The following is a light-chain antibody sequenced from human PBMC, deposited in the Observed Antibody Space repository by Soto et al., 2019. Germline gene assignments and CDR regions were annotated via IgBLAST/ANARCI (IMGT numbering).Light chain of an antibody. CDR1: QTISSNN. Sequence: ESVLTQSPGTLSVSPGERATLSCRASQTISSNNLAWYQQKPGQAPSLLIYGTSSMATGIPDRFSGSGSGTDFTLTISRLEPEDSAIYYCQQYGSWTFGQGTKVEI. V-gene: IGKV3-20*01. CDR2: GTS. J-gene: IGKJ1*01. CDR3: QQYGSWT.